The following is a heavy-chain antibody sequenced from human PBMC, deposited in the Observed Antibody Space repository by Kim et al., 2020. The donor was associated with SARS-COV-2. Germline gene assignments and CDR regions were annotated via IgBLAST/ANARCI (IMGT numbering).Heavy chain of an antibody. V-gene: IGHV4-4*02. Sequence: SETLSLTCTLSGASITATNWWTWVRQSPHKGLEWIGEIYHSGSTNYNPSLERRVTISVDISKSQFSLRLTSVTAADTAIYYCARFRMARGVSPMVTRRRGLDVWGQGTTVTVFS. CDR2: IYHSGST. CDR3: ARFRMARGVSPMVTRRRGLDV. CDR1: GASITATNW. D-gene: IGHD3-10*01. J-gene: IGHJ6*02.